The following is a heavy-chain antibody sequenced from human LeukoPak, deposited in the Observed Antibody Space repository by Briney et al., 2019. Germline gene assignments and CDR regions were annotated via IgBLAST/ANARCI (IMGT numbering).Heavy chain of an antibody. D-gene: IGHD4-23*01. V-gene: IGHV3-53*01. Sequence: GGSLRLSCAASGFTVSSTYMSWVRQAPGKGLEWVSVIYSGGSTYYADSVKGRFTISRDNSKNTLYLQMNSLRAEDTAVYYCARALDYGGNPDYFDYWGQGTLVTVSS. CDR2: IYSGGST. J-gene: IGHJ4*02. CDR3: ARALDYGGNPDYFDY. CDR1: GFTVSSTY.